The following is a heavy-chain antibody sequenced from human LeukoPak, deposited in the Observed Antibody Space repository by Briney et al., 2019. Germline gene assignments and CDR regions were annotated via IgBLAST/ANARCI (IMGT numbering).Heavy chain of an antibody. CDR1: GFTFSSYE. V-gene: IGHV3-48*03. CDR2: ISSSGSTI. D-gene: IGHD3-10*01. Sequence: GGPLRLSCAASGFTFSSYEMNWVRQAPGKGLEWVSYISSSGSTIYYADSVKGRFTISRDNAKTSLYLQMNGLRAEDTAVCYCAREGYGSGTYYADWGQGILVTVSS. CDR3: AREGYGSGTYYAD. J-gene: IGHJ4*02.